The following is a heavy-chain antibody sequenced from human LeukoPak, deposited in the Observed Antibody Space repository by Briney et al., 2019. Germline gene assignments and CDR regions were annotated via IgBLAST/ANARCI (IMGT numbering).Heavy chain of an antibody. CDR2: ISGSGGST. J-gene: IGHJ4*02. CDR1: GFTFSSYA. D-gene: IGHD6-19*01. CDR3: AKDPSIAVAGLFDY. V-gene: IGHV3-23*01. Sequence: PGGSLRLSCAASGFTFSSYAMSWVRLAPGKGLEWVSAISGSGGSTYYADSVKGRFTISRDNSKNTLYLQMNSLRAEDTAVYYCAKDPSIAVAGLFDYWGQGTLVTVSS.